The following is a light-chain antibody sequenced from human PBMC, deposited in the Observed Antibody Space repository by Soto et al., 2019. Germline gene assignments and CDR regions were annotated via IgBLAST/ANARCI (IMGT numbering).Light chain of an antibody. CDR3: QQYYNYPRT. V-gene: IGKV1-5*03. Sequence: DIQMTQSPSTLPASVGDRVTITCRASQSISSWLAWYQHKPGKAPNLLIYKASNLETGVPSRFSGSGSGTEYTLTITNLQPADFATYYRQQYYNYPRTFGQGTKVQIK. J-gene: IGKJ1*01. CDR1: QSISSW. CDR2: KAS.